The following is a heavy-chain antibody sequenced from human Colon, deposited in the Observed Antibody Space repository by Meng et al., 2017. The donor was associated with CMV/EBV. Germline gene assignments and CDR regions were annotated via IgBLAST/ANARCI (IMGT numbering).Heavy chain of an antibody. CDR2: IRFDGSHI. V-gene: IGHV3-30*02. Sequence: GSLRLSCVASGFSFNTYGMHWVRQAPGKGLEWVAFIRFDGSHIFYGDSVKGRLTISRDNSKNTLFLEINSLRVEDTAVYYCAKSLDPVTPRDYFYGMDIWGPGTTVTVSS. D-gene: IGHD2-21*02. CDR3: AKSLDPVTPRDYFYGMDI. J-gene: IGHJ6*02. CDR1: GFSFNTYG.